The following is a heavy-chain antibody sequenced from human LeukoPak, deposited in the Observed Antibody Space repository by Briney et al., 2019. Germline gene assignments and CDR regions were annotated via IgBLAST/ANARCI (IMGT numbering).Heavy chain of an antibody. CDR3: ARQGSSLRYFHTYLDV. V-gene: IGHV3-30*01. D-gene: IGHD2-15*01. CDR1: GFTFRSSA. Sequence: GGSLRLSCAASGFTFRSSAMHWVRQAPGKGLEWVALFPHDGTEKYYVESVKGRFTISRDNSNNTLYLQMNSLRVEDTAVYFCARQGSSLRYFHTYLDVWGKGTTVTVSS. J-gene: IGHJ6*03. CDR2: FPHDGTEK.